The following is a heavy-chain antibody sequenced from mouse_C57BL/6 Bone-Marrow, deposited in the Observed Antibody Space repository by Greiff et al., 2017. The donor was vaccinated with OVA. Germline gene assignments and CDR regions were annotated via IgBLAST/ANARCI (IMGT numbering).Heavy chain of an antibody. CDR2: IRLKSDNYAT. D-gene: IGHD1-1*01. J-gene: IGHJ1*03. V-gene: IGHV6-3*01. CDR3: TLAYYYGSSYDWYFDV. Sequence: EVMLVESGGGLVQPGGSMKLSCVASGFTFSNYWMNWVRQSPEKGLEWVAQIRLKSDNYATHYAESVKGRFTISRDDSKSSVYLQMNNLRAEDTGIYYCTLAYYYGSSYDWYFDVWGTGTTVTVSS. CDR1: GFTFSNYW.